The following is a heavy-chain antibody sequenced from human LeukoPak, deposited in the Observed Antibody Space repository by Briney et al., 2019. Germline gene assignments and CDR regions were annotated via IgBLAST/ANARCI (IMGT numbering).Heavy chain of an antibody. D-gene: IGHD3-16*01. Sequence: GGSLRLSCIASGFFFSRDNMNWVRQAPGKGLEWVAHISETIYYADSVQGRFTISRDNAKNSLYLQMSNLRVDDTAMYYCVREVGRPKTFYFDSWGRGTPVTVSS. CDR3: VREVGRPKTFYFDS. V-gene: IGHV3-48*04. CDR1: GFFFSRDN. J-gene: IGHJ4*02. CDR2: ISETI.